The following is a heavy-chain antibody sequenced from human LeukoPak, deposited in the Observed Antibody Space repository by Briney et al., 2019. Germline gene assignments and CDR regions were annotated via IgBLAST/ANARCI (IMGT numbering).Heavy chain of an antibody. D-gene: IGHD3-22*01. CDR3: AKEHSVLTMMRGLES. CDR1: GFTFSNYA. Sequence: GGSLRLSCAASGFTFSNYALHWVRQAPGKGLEWVSGISVSGGSIYYADSVTGRFTISRGNSKDTLYLQMNSLRVEDTALYYCAKEHSVLTMMRGLESWGQGTLVTVSS. J-gene: IGHJ5*02. CDR2: ISVSGGSI. V-gene: IGHV3-23*01.